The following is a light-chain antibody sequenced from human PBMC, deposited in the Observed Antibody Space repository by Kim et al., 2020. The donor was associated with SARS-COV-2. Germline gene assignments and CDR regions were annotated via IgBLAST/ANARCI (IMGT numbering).Light chain of an antibody. CDR1: SLRSYY. V-gene: IGLV3-19*01. J-gene: IGLJ2*01. Sequence: ALEQTVRITCQGASLRSYYASWYQQKPGQAPVLVIYGKNNRPSGIPDRFSGSSSGNTASLTITGAQAEDEADYYCNSRDSSGNHVVFGGGTQLTVL. CDR3: NSRDSSGNHVV. CDR2: GKN.